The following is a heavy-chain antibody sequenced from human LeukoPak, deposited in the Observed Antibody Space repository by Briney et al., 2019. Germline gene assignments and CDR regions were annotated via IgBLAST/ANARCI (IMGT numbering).Heavy chain of an antibody. CDR1: GYTFTSYY. V-gene: IGHV1-46*01. CDR2: INPSGGST. D-gene: IGHD5-24*01. J-gene: IGHJ6*03. Sequence: ASVKVSCKASGYTFTSYYMHWVRQAPGQGLEWMGIINPSGGSTSYAQRFQGRVTMTRDTSTSTVYMELSSLRSEDTAVYYCARDRPSDGYNYGYYYMDVWGKGTTVTVSS. CDR3: ARDRPSDGYNYGYYYMDV.